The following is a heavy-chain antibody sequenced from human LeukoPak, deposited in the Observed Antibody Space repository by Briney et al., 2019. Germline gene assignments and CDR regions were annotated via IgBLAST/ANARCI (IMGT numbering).Heavy chain of an antibody. CDR1: GFTVSSNY. CDR3: AKETSPPYWYFDL. J-gene: IGHJ2*01. D-gene: IGHD2-2*01. CDR2: ISGSGGST. V-gene: IGHV3-23*01. Sequence: PGGSLRLSCAASGFTVSSNYMSWVRQAPGKGLEWVSAISGSGGSTYYADSVKGRFTISRDNSKNTLYLQMNSLRAEDTAVYYCAKETSPPYWYFDLWGRGTLVTVSS.